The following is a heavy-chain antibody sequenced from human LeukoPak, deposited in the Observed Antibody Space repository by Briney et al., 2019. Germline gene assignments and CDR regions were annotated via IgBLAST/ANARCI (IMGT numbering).Heavy chain of an antibody. Sequence: GESLKISCKGSGYSSTSYWIGWVRQMPGKGLECMGIIYPGDSDTRYSPSFQGQVTISADKSISTAYLQWSILKASDTAMYYCARRLRGYCSGGSCYDDAFDIWGQGTMVTVSS. V-gene: IGHV5-51*01. D-gene: IGHD2-15*01. CDR3: ARRLRGYCSGGSCYDDAFDI. J-gene: IGHJ3*02. CDR2: IYPGDSDT. CDR1: GYSSTSYW.